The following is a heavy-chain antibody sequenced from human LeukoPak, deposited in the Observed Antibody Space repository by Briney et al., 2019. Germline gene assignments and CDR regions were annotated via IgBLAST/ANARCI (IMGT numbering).Heavy chain of an antibody. V-gene: IGHV3-66*02. CDR1: GFTVSSNY. CDR3: ARAGDGYNPFRGNGMDV. D-gene: IGHD5-24*01. J-gene: IGHJ6*02. CDR2: IYSGGST. Sequence: PGGSLRLSCAASGFTVSSNYMSWVRQAPAKGLEWVSVIYSGGSTYYADSVKGRFTISRDNSKNTLYLQMNSLRAENTAVYYCARAGDGYNPFRGNGMDVWGQGTTVTVSS.